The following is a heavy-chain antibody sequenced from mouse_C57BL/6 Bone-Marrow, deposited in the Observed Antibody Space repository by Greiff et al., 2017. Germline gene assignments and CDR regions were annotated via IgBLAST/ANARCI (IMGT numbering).Heavy chain of an antibody. CDR3: ARSGYYGRYYYAMDY. V-gene: IGHV1-53*01. CDR2: INPSNGGT. CDR1: GYTFTSYW. J-gene: IGHJ4*01. Sequence: VQLQQPGTELVKPGASVKLSCKASGYTFTSYWMHWVKQRPGQGLEWIGNINPSNGGTNYNEKFKSKATLTVDKSSSTAYMQLSSLTSEDSAVYYCARSGYYGRYYYAMDYWGQGTSVTVSS. D-gene: IGHD1-1*01.